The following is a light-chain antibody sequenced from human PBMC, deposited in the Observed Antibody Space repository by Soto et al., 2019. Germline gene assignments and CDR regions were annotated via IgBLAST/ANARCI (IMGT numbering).Light chain of an antibody. J-gene: IGKJ4*01. V-gene: IGKV1-33*01. CDR3: QQYENLPLT. CDR2: DAS. Sequence: DIRMTQSPSSLSASVGDRVTITCRASQDISKYLNWYQQKPGKAPKLLIYDASDLETGVPSRFSGGGSGTHFTFTISTLQPEDIATYYCQQYENLPLTFGGGTKVEI. CDR1: QDISKY.